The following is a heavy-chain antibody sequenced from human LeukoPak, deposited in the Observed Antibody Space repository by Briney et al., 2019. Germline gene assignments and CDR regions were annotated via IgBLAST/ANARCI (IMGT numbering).Heavy chain of an antibody. J-gene: IGHJ4*02. CDR1: GFIFSDYA. Sequence: GGSLRLSCATSGFIFSDYAVSWVRQAPGKGLEWVGFIRSKAYGGPSDYAASLKGRFTISRDDSRSIAYLQMNSLQTEDTAVYYCARVGYSSGKYYFFDYWGQGTLVTVSS. D-gene: IGHD1-26*01. CDR3: ARVGYSSGKYYFFDY. V-gene: IGHV3-49*04. CDR2: IRSKAYGGPS.